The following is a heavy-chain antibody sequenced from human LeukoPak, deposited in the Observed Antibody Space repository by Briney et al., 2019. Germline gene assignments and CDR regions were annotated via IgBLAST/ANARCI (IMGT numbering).Heavy chain of an antibody. V-gene: IGHV4-34*01. Sequence: SETLSLTCAVYGGSFSGYYWSWIRQPPEKGLEWIGEINHSGSTNYNPSLKSRVTISVDTSKNQFSLKLSSVTAADTAVYYCARGGGSLRYYYFDYWGQGTLVTVSS. CDR3: ARGGGSLRYYYFDY. CDR2: INHSGST. D-gene: IGHD1-26*01. J-gene: IGHJ4*02. CDR1: GGSFSGYY.